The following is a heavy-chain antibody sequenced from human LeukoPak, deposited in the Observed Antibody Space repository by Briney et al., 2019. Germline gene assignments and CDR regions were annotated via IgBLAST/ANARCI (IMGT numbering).Heavy chain of an antibody. CDR3: ARDSRLGLVGEYYFDY. J-gene: IGHJ4*02. Sequence: GASVKVSCKASGYTFNSYGITWVRQAPGQGLEWMGCISAYTGNTKYVQKLQGRVIMTTDKSTSTVYMELTSLRSDDTAVYYCARDSRLGLVGEYYFDYWGQGTLVTVSS. D-gene: IGHD2-8*02. V-gene: IGHV1-18*01. CDR1: GYTFNSYG. CDR2: ISAYTGNT.